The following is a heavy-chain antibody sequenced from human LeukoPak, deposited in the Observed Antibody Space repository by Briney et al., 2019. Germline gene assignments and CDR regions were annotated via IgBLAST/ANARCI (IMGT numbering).Heavy chain of an antibody. CDR2: ISSSSSYI. D-gene: IGHD1-26*01. CDR1: GFTFSSYS. CDR3: ARDSIPEWDHYYYYYMDV. J-gene: IGHJ6*03. V-gene: IGHV3-21*01. Sequence: PGGSLRLSCAASGFTFSSYSMNWVRQAPGKGLEWVSSISSSSSYIYYADSVKGRFTISRDNAKNSLYLQMNSLRAEDTAVYYCARDSIPEWDHYYYYYMDVWGKGTTVTVSS.